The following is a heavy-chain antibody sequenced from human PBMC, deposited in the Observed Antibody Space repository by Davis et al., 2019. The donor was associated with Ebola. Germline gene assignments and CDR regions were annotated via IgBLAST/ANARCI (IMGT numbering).Heavy chain of an antibody. Sequence: PGGSLRLSCAASGFTFSNAWMSWVRQVPGKGLEWVGRIKSKTDGGTTDNAAPVKGRFTISRDDSKDTLYLQMNSLRAGDTAVYYCAKEIRPNDYWGQGTLVTVSS. CDR3: AKEIRPNDY. CDR1: GFTFSNAW. V-gene: IGHV3-15*01. J-gene: IGHJ4*02. CDR2: IKSKTDGGTT. D-gene: IGHD3-16*01.